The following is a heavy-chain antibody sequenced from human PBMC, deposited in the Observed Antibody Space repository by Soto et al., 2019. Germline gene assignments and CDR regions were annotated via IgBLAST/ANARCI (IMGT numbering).Heavy chain of an antibody. J-gene: IGHJ4*02. Sequence: GGSLRLSCAASGFTFSSYAMSWVRQAPGKGLEWVSAISGSGGSTYYADSVKGRFTISRDNAKNSLYLQMNSLRAEDTAVYYCARDPMIVPFDYWGQGTLVTVSS. D-gene: IGHD3-22*01. V-gene: IGHV3-23*01. CDR2: ISGSGGST. CDR3: ARDPMIVPFDY. CDR1: GFTFSSYA.